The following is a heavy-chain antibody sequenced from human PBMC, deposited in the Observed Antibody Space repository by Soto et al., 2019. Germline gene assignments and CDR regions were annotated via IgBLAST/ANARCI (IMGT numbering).Heavy chain of an antibody. V-gene: IGHV3-23*01. D-gene: IGHD3-16*01. J-gene: IGHJ4*02. CDR2: VGGSGGDT. Sequence: GGSLRLSCVASGFPFSSYAMSWVRQAPGKGLEWISAVGGSGGDTYYADSVKGRFTVSRDNAENTLYLQLNSLRVEDTAIYYCARRTFRGRVDYWGQGLVVTVSS. CDR3: ARRTFRGRVDY. CDR1: GFPFSSYA.